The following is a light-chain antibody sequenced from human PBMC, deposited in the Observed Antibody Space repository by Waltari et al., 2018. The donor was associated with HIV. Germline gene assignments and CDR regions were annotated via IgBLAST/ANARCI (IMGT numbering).Light chain of an antibody. V-gene: IGLV1-44*01. J-gene: IGLJ2*01. CDR3: AAWDVSLNGLV. Sequence: QSVLTQPPSASGPPGQRVTIPCSGSRSHIGSNTVNWYQQLPGTAPKLLIYSNDQRPSGVPDRFSGSKSGTSASLAISGLQSEDEAGYYCAAWDVSLNGLVFGGGTKVTVL. CDR1: RSHIGSNT. CDR2: SND.